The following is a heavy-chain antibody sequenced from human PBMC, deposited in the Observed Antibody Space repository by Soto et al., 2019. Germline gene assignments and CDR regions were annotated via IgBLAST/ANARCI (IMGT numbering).Heavy chain of an antibody. CDR3: AREYLLDWFDP. V-gene: IGHV1-3*01. CDR2: INAGNGNT. J-gene: IGHJ5*02. Sequence: VASVTVSCQTSGYTFTSYAMHWVRQAPGQRLEWMGWINAGNGNTKYSQKFQGRVTTTRDTSASTAYMELSSLRSEDTAVYYCAREYLLDWFDPWGQGTLVTVSS. D-gene: IGHD2-2*01. CDR1: GYTFTSYA.